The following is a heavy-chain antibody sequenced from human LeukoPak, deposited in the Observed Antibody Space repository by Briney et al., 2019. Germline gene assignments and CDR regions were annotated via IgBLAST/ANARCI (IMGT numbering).Heavy chain of an antibody. D-gene: IGHD3-22*01. CDR2: ISAYNGNT. Sequence: ASVKVSCKASGYTFTSYGISWVRQAPGQGLEWMGWISAYNGNTNYAQKLQGRVTMTTDTSTSTAYMELRSLRSDDTAVYYCASESEGYYYDSSGILGDYWGQGTLVTVSS. V-gene: IGHV1-18*01. CDR3: ASESEGYYYDSSGILGDY. CDR1: GYTFTSYG. J-gene: IGHJ4*02.